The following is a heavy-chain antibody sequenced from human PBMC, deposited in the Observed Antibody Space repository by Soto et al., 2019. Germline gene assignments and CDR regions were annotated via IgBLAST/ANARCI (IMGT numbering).Heavy chain of an antibody. CDR3: AVSIASRPGDFDY. CDR2: IYYSGST. V-gene: IGHV4-59*01. D-gene: IGHD6-6*01. Sequence: PSETLSLTCTVSGGSISSYYWSWIRQPPGKGLEWIGYIYYSGSTNYNPSLKSRVTISVDTSKNQFSLKLSSVTAADTAVYFCAVSIASRPGDFDYWGQGTLVTV. CDR1: GGSISSYY. J-gene: IGHJ4*02.